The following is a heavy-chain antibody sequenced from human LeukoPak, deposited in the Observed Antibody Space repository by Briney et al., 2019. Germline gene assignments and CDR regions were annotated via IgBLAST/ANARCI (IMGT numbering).Heavy chain of an antibody. CDR3: AKGAGPPWFDP. CDR1: GGSFSAYY. J-gene: IGHJ5*02. V-gene: IGHV4-34*01. D-gene: IGHD6-19*01. CDR2: INHSGST. Sequence: PSETLSLTCAVYGGSFSAYYWSWIRQPPGKGLEWIGEINHSGSTNYNPSLKSRVTISIDTSRNQFSMDLNSVTAADTAVYYCAKGAGPPWFDPWGQGTLVTVSS.